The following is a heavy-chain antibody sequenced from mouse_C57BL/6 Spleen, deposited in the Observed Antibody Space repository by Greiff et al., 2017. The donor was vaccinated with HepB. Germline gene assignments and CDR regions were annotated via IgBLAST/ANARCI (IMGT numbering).Heavy chain of an antibody. V-gene: IGHV1-63*01. CDR1: GYTFTNYW. J-gene: IGHJ4*01. CDR2: IYPGGGYT. D-gene: IGHD2-4*01. Sequence: QVQLQQSGAELVRPGPSVKMSCKASGYTFTNYWIGWAKQRPGHGLEWIGDIYPGGGYTNYNEKFKGKATLTADKSSSTAYMQFSSLTSEDSAIYYCARGLRQGAMDYWGQGTSVTVSS. CDR3: ARGLRQGAMDY.